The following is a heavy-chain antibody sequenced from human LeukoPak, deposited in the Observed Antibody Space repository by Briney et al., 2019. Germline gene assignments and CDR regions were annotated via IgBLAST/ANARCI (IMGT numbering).Heavy chain of an antibody. Sequence: PGGSLRLSCAASGFTFSDYYMSWIRQAPGKGLEWVSYISSSGSTIYYADSVKGRFTISRDNAKNSLYLQMNSLRAEDTAVYYCARDRGGRFLEWSRPYNWFVPWGQGTLVTVSS. CDR3: ARDRGGRFLEWSRPYNWFVP. J-gene: IGHJ5*02. CDR2: ISSSGSTI. D-gene: IGHD3-3*01. CDR1: GFTFSDYY. V-gene: IGHV3-11*04.